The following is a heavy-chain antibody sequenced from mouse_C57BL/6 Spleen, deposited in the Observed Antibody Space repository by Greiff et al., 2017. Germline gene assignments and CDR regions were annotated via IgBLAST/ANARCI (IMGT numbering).Heavy chain of an antibody. Sequence: EVKLMESGGDLVKPGGSLKLSCAASGFTFSSYGMSWVRQTPDKRLEWVATISSGGSYTYYPDSVKGRFTISRDNAKNTLYLQMSSLKSEDTAMYYCARQRESKGYYDGRGQGTTLTVAS. CDR2: ISSGGSYT. V-gene: IGHV5-6*01. CDR3: ARQRESKGYYDG. J-gene: IGHJ2*01. D-gene: IGHD2-5*01. CDR1: GFTFSSYG.